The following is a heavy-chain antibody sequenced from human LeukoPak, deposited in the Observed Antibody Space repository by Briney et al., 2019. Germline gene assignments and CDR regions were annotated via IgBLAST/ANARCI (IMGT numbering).Heavy chain of an antibody. J-gene: IGHJ4*02. CDR3: ARHAGGISATGTRPFDY. CDR2: IYHSGST. D-gene: IGHD6-13*01. CDR1: GGSISSGGYS. Sequence: PSETLSLTCAVSGGSISSGGYSWSWIRQPPGKGLEWIGYIYHSGSTYYNPSLKSRVTMSVDTSKNQFSLKLSSVTAADTAVYYCARHAGGISATGTRPFDYWGQGTLVTVSS. V-gene: IGHV4-30-2*03.